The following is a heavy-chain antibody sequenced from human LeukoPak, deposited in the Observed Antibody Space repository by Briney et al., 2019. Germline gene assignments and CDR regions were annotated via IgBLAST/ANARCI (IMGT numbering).Heavy chain of an antibody. J-gene: IGHJ4*02. D-gene: IGHD3-3*01. CDR3: ARSGYYDFWSGYSVWYFDY. CDR1: GYTFTSYG. V-gene: IGHV1-18*01. CDR2: ISAYNGNT. Sequence: ASVKDSCKASGYTFTSYGISWVRQAPGQGLEWMGWISAYNGNTNYAQKLQGRVTMTTDTSTSTAYMELRSLRSDDTAVYYCARSGYYDFWSGYSVWYFDYWGQGTLVTVSS.